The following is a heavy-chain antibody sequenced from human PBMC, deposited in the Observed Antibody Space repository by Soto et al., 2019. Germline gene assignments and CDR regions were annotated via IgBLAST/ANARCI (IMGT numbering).Heavy chain of an antibody. CDR1: GFTFSSYA. D-gene: IGHD3-22*01. V-gene: IGHV3-23*01. CDR3: AKCWGDYYDSSGYMRDRDAFDI. J-gene: IGHJ3*02. Sequence: GGSLRLSCAASGFTFSSYAMSWVRQAPGKGLEWVSAISGSGGSTYYADSVKGRFTISRDNSKNTRYLQMNSLRAEDTAVYYCAKCWGDYYDSSGYMRDRDAFDIWGQGTMVTVS. CDR2: ISGSGGST.